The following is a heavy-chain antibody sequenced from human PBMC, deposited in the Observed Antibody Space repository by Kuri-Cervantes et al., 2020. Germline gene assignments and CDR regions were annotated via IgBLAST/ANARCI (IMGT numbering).Heavy chain of an antibody. Sequence: SETLSLTCTVSGGSISSYYWSWIRQPPGKGLEWIGYIYYSGSTNYNPSLKSRVTISVDTSKNQFSLKLSSVTAADTAVYYCARGVEMATITFDYWGQGTLVTVSS. D-gene: IGHD5-24*01. J-gene: IGHJ4*02. V-gene: IGHV4-59*01. CDR1: GGSISSYY. CDR3: ARGVEMATITFDY. CDR2: IYYSGST.